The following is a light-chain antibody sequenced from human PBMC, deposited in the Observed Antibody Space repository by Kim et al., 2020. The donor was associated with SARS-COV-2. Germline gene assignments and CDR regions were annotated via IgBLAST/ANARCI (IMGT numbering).Light chain of an antibody. CDR1: QDINSY. J-gene: IGKJ2*01. V-gene: IGKV1-9*01. CDR3: QQLKSYPHT. Sequence: DIQLTQSPSFLSASVGDRVTITCRPSQDINSYFAWYQQKPGKAPNLLVHSTSISQGGVPSRFSGSGSGTEFTLTISSLQPEDFAVYYCQQLKSYPHTFGQGTKLEI. CDR2: STS.